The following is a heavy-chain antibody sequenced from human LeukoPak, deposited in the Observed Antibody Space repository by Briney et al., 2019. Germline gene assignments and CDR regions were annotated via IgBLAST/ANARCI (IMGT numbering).Heavy chain of an antibody. Sequence: GGSLRLSCGASGFTFSSYGMHWVRQAPDKGLEWVAFIRYDGSNRNYADSVKGRFTISRDNSKNTLYLQMNSLRAEDTAVYYCAKVYEYGDNDWFDSWGLGTLVTVSS. CDR2: IRYDGSNR. CDR1: GFTFSSYG. V-gene: IGHV3-30*02. D-gene: IGHD4-17*01. CDR3: AKVYEYGDNDWFDS. J-gene: IGHJ5*01.